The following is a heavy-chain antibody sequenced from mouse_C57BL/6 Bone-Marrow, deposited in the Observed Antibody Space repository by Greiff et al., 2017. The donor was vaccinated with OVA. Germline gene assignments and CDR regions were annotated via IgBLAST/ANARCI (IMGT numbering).Heavy chain of an antibody. V-gene: IGHV5-17*01. J-gene: IGHJ4*01. CDR1: GFTFSDYG. D-gene: IGHD1-1*01. Sequence: EVMLVESGGGLVKPGGSLKLSCAASGFTFSDYGMHWVRQAPEKGLEWVAYISSGSSTIYYADTVKGRFTIYRDNAKNTLFLQMTSLRSEDTAMYYCARGYYGSSYVYYAMDYWGQGTSVTVSS. CDR3: ARGYYGSSYVYYAMDY. CDR2: ISSGSSTI.